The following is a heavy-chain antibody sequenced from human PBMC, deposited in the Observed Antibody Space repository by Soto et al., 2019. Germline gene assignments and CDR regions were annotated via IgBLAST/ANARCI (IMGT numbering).Heavy chain of an antibody. V-gene: IGHV3-30*18. J-gene: IGHJ6*02. CDR2: ISYDGSNK. CDR3: AKQPDDFWSGYTKENYYYYGMDV. D-gene: IGHD3-3*01. CDR1: GFTFSSYG. Sequence: GGALRLSCAASGFTFSSYGMHWVRQAPGKGLEWVAVISYDGSNKYYADSVKGRFTISRDNSKNTLYLQMNSLRAEDTAVYYCAKQPDDFWSGYTKENYYYYGMDVWGQGTTVTVSS.